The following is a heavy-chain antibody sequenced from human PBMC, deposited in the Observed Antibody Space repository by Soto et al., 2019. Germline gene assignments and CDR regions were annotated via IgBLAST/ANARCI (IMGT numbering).Heavy chain of an antibody. J-gene: IGHJ4*02. D-gene: IGHD3-3*01. CDR1: GFTFSNAW. CDR3: TTRNYDFWSGYYKGFDY. CDR2: IKSKTDGGTT. Sequence: GGSLRLSCAASGFTFSNAWMNWVRQAPGKGLEWVGRIKSKTDGGTTDYAAPVKGRFTISRDDSKSTLYLQMNSLKTEDTAVYYCTTRNYDFWSGYYKGFDYWGEGTLVTVSS. V-gene: IGHV3-15*07.